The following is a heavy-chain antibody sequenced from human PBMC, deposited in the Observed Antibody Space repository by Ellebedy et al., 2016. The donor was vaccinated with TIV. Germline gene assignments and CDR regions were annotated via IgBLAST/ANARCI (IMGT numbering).Heavy chain of an antibody. CDR2: IYSGGNT. Sequence: PGGSLRLSCAASGFTASSSYMSWVRQAPGKGLEWLAVIYSGGNTYYADSVKGRFSLSRDTSKNTLYLQMNNLRAEDTAVYYYAGYSSAPPKGDYWGQGTLVTVSS. J-gene: IGHJ4*02. V-gene: IGHV3-66*01. D-gene: IGHD6-25*01. CDR3: AGYSSAPPKGDY. CDR1: GFTASSSY.